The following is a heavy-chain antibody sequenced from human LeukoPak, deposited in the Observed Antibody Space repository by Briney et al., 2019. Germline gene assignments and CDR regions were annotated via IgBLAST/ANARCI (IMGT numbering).Heavy chain of an antibody. CDR2: ISGSGGST. Sequence: GGSLRLSCAASGFTFSSYSMNWVRQAPGKGLEWVSAISGSGGSTYYADSVKGRFTISRDYSKNTLSLQMNSLRVDDTAVYYCAKKAGTLVRGVPYGMDVWGQGTTVTVSS. V-gene: IGHV3-23*01. J-gene: IGHJ6*02. D-gene: IGHD3-10*01. CDR3: AKKAGTLVRGVPYGMDV. CDR1: GFTFSSYS.